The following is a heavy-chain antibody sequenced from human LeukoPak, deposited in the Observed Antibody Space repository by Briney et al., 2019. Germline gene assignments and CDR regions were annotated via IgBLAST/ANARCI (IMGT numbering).Heavy chain of an antibody. CDR2: IYYSGST. CDR3: ARVAIAAADVDY. J-gene: IGHJ4*02. CDR1: GGSISTYY. V-gene: IGHV4-39*07. D-gene: IGHD6-13*01. Sequence: ASETLSLTCTVSGGSISTYYWGWIRQPPGKGLEWIGSIYYSGSTYYNPSLKSRVTISVDTSKYQFSLKLSSVTAADTAVYYCARVAIAAADVDYWGQGTLVTVSS.